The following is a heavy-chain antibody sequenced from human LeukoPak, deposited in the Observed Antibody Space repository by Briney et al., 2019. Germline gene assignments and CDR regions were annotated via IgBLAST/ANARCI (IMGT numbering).Heavy chain of an antibody. V-gene: IGHV1-2*02. CDR3: ARDRGDGYNAYFFDY. Sequence: ASVKVSCKASGYTFTGYYMHRVRQAPGQGLEWMGWINPNSGGTKSAQKFQGRVTMTRDTSISTAYMELSRLRFDDTAVYYCARDRGDGYNAYFFDYWGQGTLVTVSS. CDR2: INPNSGGT. CDR1: GYTFTGYY. J-gene: IGHJ4*02. D-gene: IGHD5-24*01.